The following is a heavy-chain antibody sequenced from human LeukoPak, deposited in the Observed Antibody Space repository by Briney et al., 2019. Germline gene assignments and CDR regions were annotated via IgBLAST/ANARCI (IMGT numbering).Heavy chain of an antibody. Sequence: SETLSLTCTYSLGSISSGGYYWSWIRQPPGKGLEWIAYILYSGTTYNNPSLKSRLTISMNTSKNQFSLTLSSVTAADTAVYYCARADPGDAFDIWGQGTMVTVSS. CDR1: LGSISSGGYY. CDR3: ARADPGDAFDI. V-gene: IGHV4-30-4*08. CDR2: ILYSGTT. J-gene: IGHJ3*02.